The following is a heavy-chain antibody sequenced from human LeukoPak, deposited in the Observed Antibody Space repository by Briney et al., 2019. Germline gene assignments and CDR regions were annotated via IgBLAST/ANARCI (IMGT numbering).Heavy chain of an antibody. J-gene: IGHJ3*02. D-gene: IGHD5-18*01. V-gene: IGHV4-4*07. CDR1: GGSISSYY. Sequence: SETLSLTCTVSGGSISSYYWSWIRQPAGKGLEWIGRIYSSGSTNYNPSLKSRVTMSVDTSKNQFSLKLSSVTAADTAVYYCARSGYSYGADSLDIWGQGTMVTVSS. CDR2: IYSSGST. CDR3: ARSGYSYGADSLDI.